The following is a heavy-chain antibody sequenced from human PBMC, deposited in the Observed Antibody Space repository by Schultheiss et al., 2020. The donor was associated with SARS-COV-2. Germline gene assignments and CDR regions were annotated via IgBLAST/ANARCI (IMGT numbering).Heavy chain of an antibody. D-gene: IGHD3-3*01. V-gene: IGHV4-34*01. CDR2: INHSGST. J-gene: IGHJ4*02. CDR1: GGSFSGYY. Sequence: SETLSLTCAVYGGSFSGYYWSWIRQPPGKGLEWIGEINHSGSTNYNPSLKSRVTISVDKSKNQFSLKLSSVTAADTAVYYCARGYYTGMVARTFDYWGQGTLVTVSS. CDR3: ARGYYTGMVARTFDY.